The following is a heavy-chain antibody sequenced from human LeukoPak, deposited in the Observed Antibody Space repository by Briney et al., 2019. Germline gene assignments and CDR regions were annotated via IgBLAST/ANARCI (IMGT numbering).Heavy chain of an antibody. V-gene: IGHV3-9*03. CDR3: AKDMRRGATHANDAFDI. CDR1: GFTFDDYA. Sequence: PGGSLRLSCAASGFTFDDYAMHWVRQAPGKGLEWVSGISWNSGSIGYADSVKGRFTISGDNAKNSLYLQMNSLRAEDMALYYCAKDMRRGATHANDAFDIWGQGTMVTVSS. CDR2: ISWNSGSI. D-gene: IGHD1-26*01. J-gene: IGHJ3*02.